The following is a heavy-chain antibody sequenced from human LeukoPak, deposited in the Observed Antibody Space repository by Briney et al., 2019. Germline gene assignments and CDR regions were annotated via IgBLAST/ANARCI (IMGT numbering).Heavy chain of an antibody. V-gene: IGHV3-7*04. D-gene: IGHD1-14*01. CDR1: GFTLSGYW. CDR2: MNHDGSQK. J-gene: IGHJ4*03. CDR3: ARDTPEPGQFFDY. Sequence: GGSLRLSCAASGFTLSGYWMTWLRQAPGKGLEWVANMNHDGSQKYYVDSVKGRFTISRDNAENSLYLQMNSLSAEDTAVYYCARDTPEPGQFFDYWSNGAIVTVSS.